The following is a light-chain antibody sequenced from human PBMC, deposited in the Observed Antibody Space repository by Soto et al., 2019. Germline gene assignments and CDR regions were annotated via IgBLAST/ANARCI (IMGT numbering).Light chain of an antibody. V-gene: IGKV1-5*03. CDR3: QQYNDYSWT. CDR2: KVS. Sequence: DIQLTQSPATLSASVGDRVTITCRASQSLNNWLAWYQQRPGKAPKLLIYKVSNLQSGVPSRFSGSGSGTEFTLTINSLQPDDFATYYCQQYNDYSWTFGQGTKVEVQ. CDR1: QSLNNW. J-gene: IGKJ1*01.